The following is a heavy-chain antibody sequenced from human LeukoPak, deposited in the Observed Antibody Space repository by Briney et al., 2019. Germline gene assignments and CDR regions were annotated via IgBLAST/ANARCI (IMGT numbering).Heavy chain of an antibody. J-gene: IGHJ4*02. CDR1: GFTFSSYS. CDR3: ARDGVFERAVAGYYDY. Sequence: GGSLRLSCAASGFTFSSYSMNWVRQAPGKGLEWVSSISSSSSYIYYADSVKGRFTISRDNAKNSLYLQMNSLRDEDTAVYYCARDGVFERAVAGYYDYWGQGTLVTVSS. D-gene: IGHD6-19*01. V-gene: IGHV3-21*01. CDR2: ISSSSSYI.